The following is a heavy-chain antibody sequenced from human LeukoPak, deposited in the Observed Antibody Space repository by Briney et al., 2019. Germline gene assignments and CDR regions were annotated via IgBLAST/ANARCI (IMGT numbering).Heavy chain of an antibody. V-gene: IGHV1-46*01. J-gene: IGHJ4*02. CDR1: GYTFTSYY. CDR3: ARDPVPADSGWYLHFDY. D-gene: IGHD6-19*01. Sequence: GASAKVSCKASGYTFTSYYMHWVRQAPGQGLEWMGIINPSGGSTSYAQKFQGRVTMTRDTSTSTVYMELSSLRSEDTAVYYCARDPVPADSGWYLHFDYWGQGTLVTVSS. CDR2: INPSGGST.